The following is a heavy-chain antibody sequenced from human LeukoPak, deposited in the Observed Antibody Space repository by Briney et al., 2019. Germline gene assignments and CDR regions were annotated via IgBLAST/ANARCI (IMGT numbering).Heavy chain of an antibody. Sequence: ASVKVSCKASGYTFSSYAITWVRQAPGQGLEWMGWINPYNGNANYAQKLQGRVTMTTDTSTSTAYMELRSLRSDDTAVYYCARDAIRYSSSRSHFDYWGQGTLVTVSS. D-gene: IGHD6-13*01. J-gene: IGHJ4*02. CDR1: GYTFSSYA. V-gene: IGHV1-18*01. CDR3: ARDAIRYSSSRSHFDY. CDR2: INPYNGNA.